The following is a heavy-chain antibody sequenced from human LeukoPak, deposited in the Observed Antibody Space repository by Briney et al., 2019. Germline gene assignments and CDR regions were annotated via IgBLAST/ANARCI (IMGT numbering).Heavy chain of an antibody. V-gene: IGHV1-69*05. CDR1: GGTFISYA. Sequence: SVKVSCKASGGTFISYAISWVRQAPGQGLEWMGRIIPIFGTANYAQKFQGRVTITTDKSTSTAYMELSSLRSEDTAVYYCASPPPYYYDSSGYYLSYWGQGTLVTVSS. J-gene: IGHJ4*02. D-gene: IGHD3-22*01. CDR2: IIPIFGTA. CDR3: ASPPPYYYDSSGYYLSY.